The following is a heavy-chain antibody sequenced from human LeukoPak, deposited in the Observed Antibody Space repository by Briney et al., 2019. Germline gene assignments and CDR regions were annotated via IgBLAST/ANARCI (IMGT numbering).Heavy chain of an antibody. J-gene: IGHJ4*02. Sequence: ASVKVSCMASGYTFSGYYVHWVRQAPGQGLEWLGWINPKNDVTTNAQNFQGRVTMTRDTSTSTAYMELSSLRSDDTAIYYCAREGVAAAFDYWGQGTLVTVSS. CDR1: GYTFSGYY. CDR3: AREGVAAAFDY. D-gene: IGHD2-2*01. V-gene: IGHV1-2*02. CDR2: INPKNDVT.